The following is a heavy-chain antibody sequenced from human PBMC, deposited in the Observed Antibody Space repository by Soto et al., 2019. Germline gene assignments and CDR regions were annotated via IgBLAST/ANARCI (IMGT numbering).Heavy chain of an antibody. Sequence: PGGLLRLSCRASGFTFSSYSMNWVRQAPGKGLEWVSSISSSSSYIYYADSVKGRFTISRDNAKNSLYLQMNSLRAEDTAVYYCARSYYYGSGSYFLGPSGYWGQGTLVTVSS. CDR2: ISSSSSYI. J-gene: IGHJ4*02. CDR1: GFTFSSYS. D-gene: IGHD3-10*01. CDR3: ARSYYYGSGSYFLGPSGY. V-gene: IGHV3-21*01.